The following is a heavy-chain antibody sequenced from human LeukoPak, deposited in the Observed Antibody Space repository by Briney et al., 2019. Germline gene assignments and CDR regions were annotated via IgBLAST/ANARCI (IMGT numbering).Heavy chain of an antibody. V-gene: IGHV4-34*01. J-gene: IGHJ4*02. CDR2: INHSGST. D-gene: IGHD3-22*01. CDR1: GGSFSGYY. CDR3: ASFHYDSSGYQGGYDF. Sequence: SETLSLTCAVYGGSFSGYYWSWIRQPPGKGLEWIGEINHSGSTNYNPSLKSRVTISVDTSKNQFSLKLRSVTAADTAVYYCASFHYDSSGYQGGYDFWGQGTLVTVSS.